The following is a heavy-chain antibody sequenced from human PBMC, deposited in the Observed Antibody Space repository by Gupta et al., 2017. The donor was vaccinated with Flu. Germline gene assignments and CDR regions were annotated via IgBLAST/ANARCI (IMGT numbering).Heavy chain of an antibody. J-gene: IGHJ4*02. CDR3: EKPGGVGDY. CDR1: GFTFSSYC. V-gene: IGHV3-30*18. Sequence: QVQLVESGGGVVQPGRSLRLSWEASGFTFSSYCMHWVRQAPCKGLEWVACISYDGSNKYYADSVKGRFTISRDNSKNTLYLQMNSLRAEDTAVYYCEKPGGVGDYWGQGTLVTVSS. CDR2: ISYDGSNK. D-gene: IGHD3-16*01.